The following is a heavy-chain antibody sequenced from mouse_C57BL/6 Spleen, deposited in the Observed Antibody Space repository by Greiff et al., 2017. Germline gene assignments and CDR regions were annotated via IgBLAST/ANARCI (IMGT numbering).Heavy chain of an antibody. CDR2: IDPEDGDT. D-gene: IGHD1-2*01. Sequence: EVQLQQSGAELVRPGASVKLSCTASGFNIKDYYMHWVKQRPEQGLEWIGRIDPEDGDTEYAPKFQGKATMTADPSSNTAYLQLSSLTSEDTAVYYCTTVSHGYYFDYWGQGTTLTVSS. V-gene: IGHV14-1*01. CDR1: GFNIKDYY. CDR3: TTVSHGYYFDY. J-gene: IGHJ2*01.